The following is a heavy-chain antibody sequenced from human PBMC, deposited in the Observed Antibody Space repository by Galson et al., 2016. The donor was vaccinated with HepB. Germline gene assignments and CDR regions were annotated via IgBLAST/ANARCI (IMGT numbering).Heavy chain of an antibody. Sequence: SLRLSCAASGFTFSSHWVHWVRQGPGKGLVWVSRINGDGSITTYADSVKGRFTISRDNAKNTLYLQMNSLRAADTAVYYCVRGTADKPGLDVWGQGTTVTVSS. CDR2: INGDGSIT. J-gene: IGHJ6*02. V-gene: IGHV3-74*01. D-gene: IGHD1-1*01. CDR3: VRGTADKPGLDV. CDR1: GFTFSSHW.